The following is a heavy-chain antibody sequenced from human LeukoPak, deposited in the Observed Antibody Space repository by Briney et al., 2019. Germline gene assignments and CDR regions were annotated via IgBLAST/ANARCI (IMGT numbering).Heavy chain of an antibody. CDR2: INQDGTKK. CDR1: GFTFSSYA. CDR3: ARDPDQIEGANFHY. Sequence: GGSLRLSCAASGFTFSSYAMSWVRQAPGKGLEWVTNINQDGTKKYYVDSVKGRFTISRDNPKNSLYLQMNSLRAEDTAVYYCARDPDQIEGANFHYWGQGILVTVSS. V-gene: IGHV3-7*01. J-gene: IGHJ4*02. D-gene: IGHD1-26*01.